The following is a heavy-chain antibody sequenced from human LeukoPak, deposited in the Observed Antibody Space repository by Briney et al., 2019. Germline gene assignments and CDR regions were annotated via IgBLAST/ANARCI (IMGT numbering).Heavy chain of an antibody. V-gene: IGHV4-31*03. Sequence: SETLSLTCTVSRGSISSGAYYWSWIRQHPGKGLEWLGYIYHSGSTYYNPSLESRISISLDTSKNQFSLKLSSVTAADTAVCYCARSSSSPRLDYWGQGTLVTVSS. CDR3: ARSSSSPRLDY. CDR2: IYHSGST. CDR1: RGSISSGAYY. J-gene: IGHJ4*02. D-gene: IGHD6-6*01.